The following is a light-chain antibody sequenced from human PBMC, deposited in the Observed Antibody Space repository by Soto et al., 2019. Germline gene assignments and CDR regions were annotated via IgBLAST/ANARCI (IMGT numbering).Light chain of an antibody. CDR2: EVS. CDR1: SSDVGGFNF. Sequence: QSALTQPASVSGSPGQPITISCAGTSSDVGGFNFVSWYQHHPGKAPKLVIYEVSNRPSGVSTPFSGSKSGNPASLTIPALHTADETESCCISYSGGSHAVFGGGTQLTVL. CDR3: ISYSGGSHAV. V-gene: IGLV2-14*01. J-gene: IGLJ7*01.